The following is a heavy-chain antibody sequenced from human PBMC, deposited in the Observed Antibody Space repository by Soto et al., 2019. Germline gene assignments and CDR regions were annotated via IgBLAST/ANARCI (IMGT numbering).Heavy chain of an antibody. V-gene: IGHV3-15*01. Sequence: PGGSLRLSCAASGFTFSNAWMSWVRQTPGKGLGWVGRIKSKTDGGTTDYAAPVKGRFTISRDDSKNTLYLQMSSLKTDDTAVYFCTADLPGGYSNFFDYWGQGTLVTVSS. J-gene: IGHJ4*02. CDR1: GFTFSNAW. D-gene: IGHD4-4*01. CDR2: IKSKTDGGTT. CDR3: TADLPGGYSNFFDY.